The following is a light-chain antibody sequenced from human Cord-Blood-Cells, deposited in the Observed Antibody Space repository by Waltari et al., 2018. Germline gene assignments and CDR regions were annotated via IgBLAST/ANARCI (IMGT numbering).Light chain of an antibody. CDR2: EGS. CDR1: SSDVGSYNL. CDR3: CSYAGSSTVV. Sequence: QSALTQPASVSGSPGQSITIYCTGTSSDVGSYNLVSWYQQHPGKAPKLMIYEGSKRPAGVSNRCSGAKSGNTASLTISGLQAEDEADYYCCSYAGSSTVVFGGGTKLTVL. J-gene: IGLJ2*01. V-gene: IGLV2-23*01.